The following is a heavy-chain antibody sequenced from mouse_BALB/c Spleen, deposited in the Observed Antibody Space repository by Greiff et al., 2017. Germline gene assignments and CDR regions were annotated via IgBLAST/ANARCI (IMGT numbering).Heavy chain of an antibody. CDR2: ISSGGST. V-gene: IGHV5-6-5*01. CDR1: GFTFSSYA. Sequence: DVHLVESGGGLVKPGGSLKLSCAASGFTFSSYAMSWVRQTPEKRLEWVASISSGGSTYYPDSVKGRFTISRDNARNILYLQMSSLRSEDTAMYYCAREGYYGSRGYFDGWGAGTTVTVSS. CDR3: AREGYYGSRGYFDG. D-gene: IGHD1-1*01. J-gene: IGHJ1*01.